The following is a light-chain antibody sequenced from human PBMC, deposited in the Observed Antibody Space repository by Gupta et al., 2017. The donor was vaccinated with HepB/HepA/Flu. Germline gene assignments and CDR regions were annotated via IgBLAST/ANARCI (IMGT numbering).Light chain of an antibody. CDR2: RNN. Sequence: QSVLTQPPSASGTPGQRVTISCSGSSSNIGSNYVYWYQHLPGTAPKLLIYRNNQRPSGVPDRFSASKSGTSASLAISGLRSEDEADYYCAAWDGSLRGPAFGGGTKLTVL. CDR3: AAWDGSLRGPA. CDR1: SSNIGSNY. J-gene: IGLJ2*01. V-gene: IGLV1-47*01.